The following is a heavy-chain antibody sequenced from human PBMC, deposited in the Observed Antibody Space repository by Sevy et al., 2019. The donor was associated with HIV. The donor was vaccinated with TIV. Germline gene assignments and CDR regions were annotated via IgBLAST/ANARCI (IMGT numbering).Heavy chain of an antibody. CDR1: GYSISSGYY. CDR2: IYHSGST. J-gene: IGHJ4*02. D-gene: IGHD3-3*01. CDR3: ARLTRNFCDY. V-gene: IGHV4-38-2*01. Sequence: SETLSLTFAVSGYSISSGYYWGWIRQPPGKGLEWIGSIYHSGSTYYNPSLKSRVTISVDTSKNQFSLKLSSVTAADTAVYYCARLTRNFCDYWGQGTLVTVSS.